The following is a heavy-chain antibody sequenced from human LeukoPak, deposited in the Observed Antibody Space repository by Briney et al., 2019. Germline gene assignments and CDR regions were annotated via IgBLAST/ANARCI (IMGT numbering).Heavy chain of an antibody. J-gene: IGHJ5*02. CDR2: IYYSGST. V-gene: IGHV4-59*01. Sequence: SETLSLTCIVSGGSISSYYWSWVRQPPGEGLEWIGYIYYSGSTNYNPSLNSRVTISVDTSKNQFSLKLSSVTAADTAVYYCARVSSDGSGRFDPWGQGTLVTVSS. CDR3: ARVSSDGSGRFDP. D-gene: IGHD3-10*01. CDR1: GGSISSYY.